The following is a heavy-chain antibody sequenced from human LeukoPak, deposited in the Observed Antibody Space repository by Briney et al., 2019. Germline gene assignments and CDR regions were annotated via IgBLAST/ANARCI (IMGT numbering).Heavy chain of an antibody. D-gene: IGHD3-22*01. V-gene: IGHV4-39*07. CDR2: IYYSGST. CDR1: GGSISSSFYY. J-gene: IGHJ4*02. CDR3: ARGPSVVISEY. Sequence: SETLSLTCTVSGGSISSSFYYWGWIRQPPGKGLEWIGSIYYSGSTYYNPSLKSRVTISVDTSKNQFSLKLSSVTAADTAVYYCARGPSVVISEYWGQGTLVTVSS.